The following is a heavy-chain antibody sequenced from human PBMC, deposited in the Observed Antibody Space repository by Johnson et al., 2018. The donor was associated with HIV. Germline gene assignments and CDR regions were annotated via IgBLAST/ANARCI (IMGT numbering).Heavy chain of an antibody. J-gene: IGHJ3*02. CDR1: GFTFSDYY. CDR2: ISSSGSTI. CDR3: ARAGHYDYVWGSYRHDAFDM. V-gene: IGHV3-11*04. Sequence: QVQLVESGGGLVQPGGSLRLSCAASGFTFSDYYMSWIRQAPGKGLEWVSYISSSGSTIYYADSVKGRFTISRDNAKNSLYLQMNSLSAEDTAVYYCARAGHYDYVWGSYRHDAFDMWGRGTKVTVSP. D-gene: IGHD3-16*02.